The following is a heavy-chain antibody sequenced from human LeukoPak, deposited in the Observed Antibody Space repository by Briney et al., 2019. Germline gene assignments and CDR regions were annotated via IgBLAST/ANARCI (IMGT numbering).Heavy chain of an antibody. CDR1: GFTFSYYW. V-gene: IGHV3-7*03. Sequence: GGSLRLSCAASGFTFSYYWMSWVRQAPGKGLEWVGNIKQDGSEKYYVDSVKGRFTISRDNAKNSLYLQMNSLRGKDTAVYYCARGRRGVGYCSSTSCYTTFDYWGQGTLVTVSS. CDR2: IKQDGSEK. J-gene: IGHJ4*02. D-gene: IGHD2-2*02. CDR3: ARGRRGVGYCSSTSCYTTFDY.